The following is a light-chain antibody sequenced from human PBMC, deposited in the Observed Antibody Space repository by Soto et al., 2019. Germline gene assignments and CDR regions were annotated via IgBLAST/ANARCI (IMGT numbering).Light chain of an antibody. J-gene: IGKJ5*01. CDR3: QQYGSFPIT. CDR1: QSVSSSY. Sequence: IVVTHSPGTLSLSKGERATLSCRASQSVSSSYLAWYQQKPGQAPRLLIYGASSRATGIPDRFSGSGSGTDFTLTISRLEPEDFAVYYCQQYGSFPITFGQGTRLEIK. V-gene: IGKV3-20*01. CDR2: GAS.